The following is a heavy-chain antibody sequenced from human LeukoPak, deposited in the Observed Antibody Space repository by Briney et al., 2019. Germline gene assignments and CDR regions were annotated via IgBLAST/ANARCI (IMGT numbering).Heavy chain of an antibody. Sequence: HPGGSLRLSCAASGFTFRSYPMTWVRQAPGKGPAWVSTIGDSAYYADSVKGRFTISRDNSKNTLYLQMNSLRVEDTAVYYCAKPDYGWGQGTLVTVSS. CDR2: IGDSA. D-gene: IGHD3-16*01. J-gene: IGHJ4*02. CDR3: AKPDYG. V-gene: IGHV3-23*01. CDR1: GFTFRSYP.